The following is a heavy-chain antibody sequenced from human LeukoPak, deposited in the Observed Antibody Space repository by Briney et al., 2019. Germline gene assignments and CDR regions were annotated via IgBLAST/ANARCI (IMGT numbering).Heavy chain of an antibody. CDR2: ISSSGGDT. Sequence: QPGGSLRLSCAASGFTFSKFAMSWVRQAPGKGPEWFSTISSSGGDTYYADSVKGRFTVSRDNSKNTLFLQMNSLRAEDTALYYCAKGSLGSWYFFDYWGQGTLVTVSS. CDR3: AKGSLGSWYFFDY. V-gene: IGHV3-23*01. CDR1: GFTFSKFA. J-gene: IGHJ4*02. D-gene: IGHD6-13*01.